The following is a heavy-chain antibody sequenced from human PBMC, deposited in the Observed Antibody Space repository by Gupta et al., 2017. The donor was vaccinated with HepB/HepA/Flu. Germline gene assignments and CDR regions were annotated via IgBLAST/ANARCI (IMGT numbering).Heavy chain of an antibody. CDR3: ASSRWFYFDY. J-gene: IGHJ4*02. D-gene: IGHD6-13*01. CDR2: ISANGDTI. Sequence: EVQLVESGGGLVQPGGSLRLSCAASGFTFSSSTMNWVRQAPGKGLEWVSHISANGDTIYEANSVKGRFTISRDNAKNSLYLEMNSLSVEDTAVYYCASSRWFYFDYWGQGTLVTVSS. V-gene: IGHV3-48*03. CDR1: GFTFSSST.